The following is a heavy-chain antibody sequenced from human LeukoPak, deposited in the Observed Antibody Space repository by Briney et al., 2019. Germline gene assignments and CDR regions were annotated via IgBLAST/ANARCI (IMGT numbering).Heavy chain of an antibody. V-gene: IGHV3-21*04. CDR1: GFTFSTYS. Sequence: PGGSLRLSCAASGFTFSTYSMNWVRQAPGKGLEWVSSISTSSSSIYYADSVKGRFTISRDNSKNTLYLQMNSLRAEDTAVYYCARDWGPQFGGGQGTLVTVSS. CDR3: ARDWGPQFG. CDR2: ISTSSSSI. J-gene: IGHJ4*02. D-gene: IGHD3-10*01.